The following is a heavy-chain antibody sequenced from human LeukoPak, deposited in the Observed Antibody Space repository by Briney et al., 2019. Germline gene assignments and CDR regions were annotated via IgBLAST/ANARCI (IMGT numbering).Heavy chain of an antibody. CDR3: AKGLVFHDNYFDN. J-gene: IGHJ4*02. CDR2: IGGSDDST. D-gene: IGHD5/OR15-5a*01. V-gene: IGHV3-23*01. CDR1: GFSFSTYA. Sequence: PGDPLRLSCVASGFSFSTYAMNWVRQVPGKGLEWVSTIGGSDDSTSYADSVKGRFTISSDFSKNTLYLQMNSLRAEDTAVYFCAKGLVFHDNYFDNWGQGTLVTVSS.